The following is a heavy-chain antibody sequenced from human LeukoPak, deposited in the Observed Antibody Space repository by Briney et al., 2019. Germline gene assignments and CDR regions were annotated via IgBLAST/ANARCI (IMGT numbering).Heavy chain of an antibody. CDR2: ISVTGATT. J-gene: IGHJ4*02. V-gene: IGHV3-23*01. D-gene: IGHD2-8*01. CDR1: GFTFSSYA. Sequence: GGSLRLSCAGSGFTFSSYAMSWVRQAPGKGLEWVSAISVTGATTYDADSVKGRFTISRDNSRSTLYLQMNSLRAEDTALYYCAKDTSIGRYCTNGVCSPFDYWGQGTLVTVSS. CDR3: AKDTSIGRYCTNGVCSPFDY.